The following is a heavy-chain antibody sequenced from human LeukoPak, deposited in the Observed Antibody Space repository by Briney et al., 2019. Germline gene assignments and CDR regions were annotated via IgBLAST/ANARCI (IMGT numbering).Heavy chain of an antibody. J-gene: IGHJ5*02. V-gene: IGHV6-1*01. Sequence: SQTLSLTCAISGDSVSSNGAAWNWIRQSPSRGLEWLGRTYYRSKWYNDYAVSVKSRITINPDTSKNQFSLQLNSVTPEDTAVYYCAGSEGANWNDDGESNWFDPWGQGTLVTVSS. CDR3: AGSEGANWNDDGESNWFDP. CDR1: GDSVSSNGAA. D-gene: IGHD1-20*01. CDR2: TYYRSKWYN.